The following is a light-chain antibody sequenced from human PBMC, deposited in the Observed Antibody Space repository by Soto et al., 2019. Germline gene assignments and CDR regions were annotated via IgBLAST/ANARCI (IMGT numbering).Light chain of an antibody. CDR3: SSYAGSYTLV. J-gene: IGLJ2*01. V-gene: IGLV2-11*01. CDR2: DVS. Sequence: QSALTQPRSVPGSPGQSVTISCTGTSNDVGGYNFVSWYQQHPGKVPKLFIYDVSRRPSGVPDRFSGSKSGNTASLTISGLRAEDEADYYCSSYAGSYTLVFGGGTKLTVL. CDR1: SNDVGGYNF.